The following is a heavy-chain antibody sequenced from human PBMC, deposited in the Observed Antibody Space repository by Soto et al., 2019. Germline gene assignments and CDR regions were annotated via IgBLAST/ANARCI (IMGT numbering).Heavy chain of an antibody. CDR2: IYTTGST. J-gene: IGHJ4*02. CDR3: ARGIPVSGSFDY. D-gene: IGHD6-19*01. V-gene: IGHV4-31*03. Sequence: SETLCLTGTVSGDSIGRGGYYWTWIRQHPGKGLEWIAYIYTTGSTYYNPSLKSRVGISVDTSKNQFSLKLSSVTAADTAVYYCARGIPVSGSFDYWGQGTLVTVSS. CDR1: GDSIGRGGYY.